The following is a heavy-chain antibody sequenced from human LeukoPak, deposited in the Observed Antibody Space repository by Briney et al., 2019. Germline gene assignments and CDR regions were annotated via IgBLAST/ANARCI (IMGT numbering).Heavy chain of an antibody. CDR2: IRSKAYGGTT. D-gene: IGHD5-18*01. V-gene: IGHV3-49*04. CDR1: GFTFGDYA. Sequence: GGSLILSCTASGFTFGDYAMSWVRQAPGKGLEWVGFIRSKAYGGTTEYAASVKGRFTISRDDSKSIAYLQMNSLKTEDTAVYYCTRGIQLWYSDYWGQGTLGTVSS. J-gene: IGHJ4*02. CDR3: TRGIQLWYSDY.